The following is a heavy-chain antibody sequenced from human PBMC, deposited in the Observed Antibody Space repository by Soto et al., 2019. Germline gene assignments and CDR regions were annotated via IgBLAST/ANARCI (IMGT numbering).Heavy chain of an antibody. D-gene: IGHD3-22*01. J-gene: IGHJ3*02. CDR1: GYSFSFYW. V-gene: IGHV5-51*01. CDR2: MYPDDSDI. Sequence: GESLKISCKASGYSFSFYWIGWARQMPGKGLEWMAIMYPDDSDIRYSPSFEAHVTISADKSTSTAFLQWSSLKASDTAMYYCATAYVYDFENSNYYRDAFDIWGQGTLVTVS. CDR3: ATAYVYDFENSNYYRDAFDI.